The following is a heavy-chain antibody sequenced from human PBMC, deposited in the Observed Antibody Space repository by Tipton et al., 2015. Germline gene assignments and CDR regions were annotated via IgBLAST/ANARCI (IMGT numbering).Heavy chain of an antibody. J-gene: IGHJ4*02. Sequence: LSLTCTVSGGSISSNSFHWDWIRQPPGKGLEWIGAISHSGSTYYNPSLRSRVTISRDTSKNQFSLRLSSVTAADTAVYYCACQDYDLLSRDYPAIDYWGQGTLVIVSS. CDR2: ISHSGST. CDR3: ACQDYDLLSRDYPAIDY. D-gene: IGHD3-3*01. V-gene: IGHV4-39*07. CDR1: GGSISSNSFH.